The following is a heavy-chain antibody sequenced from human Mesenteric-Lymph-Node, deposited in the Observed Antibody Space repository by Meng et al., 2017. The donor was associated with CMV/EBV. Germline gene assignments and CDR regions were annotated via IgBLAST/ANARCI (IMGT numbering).Heavy chain of an antibody. V-gene: IGHV3-11*04. CDR3: ARDIAASYYYYGMDV. CDR1: GFTFSDSY. CDR2: ISSGDSTI. D-gene: IGHD6-13*01. Sequence: GGSLRLSCAASGFTFSDSYMSWIRQAPGKGLEWVSYISSGDSTIYYADSVKGRFTISRDDAKNSLHLQMTSLRAEDMAVYYCARDIAASYYYYGMDVWGQGTTVTVSS. J-gene: IGHJ6*02.